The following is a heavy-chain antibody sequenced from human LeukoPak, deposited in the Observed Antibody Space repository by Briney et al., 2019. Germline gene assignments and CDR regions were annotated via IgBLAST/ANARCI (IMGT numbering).Heavy chain of an antibody. V-gene: IGHV1-18*01. D-gene: IGHD3-3*01. CDR3: ARGGGDFWGGYYPYYYYGMDV. CDR2: ISAYNGDT. J-gene: IGHJ6*02. Sequence: ASVKVSCKASGYTFSSYGISWVRQAPGQGLEWMGWISAYNGDTNYAQKVQGRVTMTTDTSTTTAYMELRSLGSDDTAVYYCARGGGDFWGGYYPYYYYGMDVWGQGTTVTVSS. CDR1: GYTFSSYG.